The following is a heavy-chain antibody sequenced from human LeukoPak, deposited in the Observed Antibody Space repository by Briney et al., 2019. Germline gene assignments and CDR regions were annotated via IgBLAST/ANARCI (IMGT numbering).Heavy chain of an antibody. Sequence: SETLSLTCTVSSGSISSYYWSWIRQPPGKGLEWIGYIYYSGSTNYNPSLKSRVTISVDTSKNQFSLKLSSVTAADTAVYYCARDYFAATGGFVGYSTWFDPWGQGTLVTVSS. CDR1: SGSISSYY. V-gene: IGHV4-59*12. CDR2: IYYSGST. CDR3: ARDYFAATGGFVGYSTWFDP. J-gene: IGHJ5*02. D-gene: IGHD7-27*01.